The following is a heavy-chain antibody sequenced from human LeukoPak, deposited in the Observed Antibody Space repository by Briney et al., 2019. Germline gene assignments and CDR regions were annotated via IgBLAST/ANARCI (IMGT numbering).Heavy chain of an antibody. CDR2: IYYSGST. CDR1: GGSISSYY. CDR3: ARQPTYQLLPYYYYGMDV. Sequence: SETLSLTCTVSGGSISSYYWSWIRQPPGKGLEWIGYIYYSGSTNYNPSLKSRVTISVDTSKNQFSLKLSSVTAADTAVYYCARQPTYQLLPYYYYGMDVWGQGTTVTVCS. V-gene: IGHV4-59*08. J-gene: IGHJ6*02. D-gene: IGHD2-2*01.